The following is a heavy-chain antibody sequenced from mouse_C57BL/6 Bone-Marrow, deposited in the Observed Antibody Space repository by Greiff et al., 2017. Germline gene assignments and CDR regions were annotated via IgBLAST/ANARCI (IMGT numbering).Heavy chain of an antibody. CDR3: ATYYYGRNY. CDR1: GFTFSSYG. V-gene: IGHV5-6*01. D-gene: IGHD1-1*01. J-gene: IGHJ2*01. Sequence: DVHLVESGGDLVKPGGSLKLSCAASGFTFSSYGMSWVRQTPDKRLEWVATISSGGSYTYYPDSVKGRFTISRDNAKNTLYLQMSSLKSEDTAMYYCATYYYGRNYWGQGTTLTVSS. CDR2: ISSGGSYT.